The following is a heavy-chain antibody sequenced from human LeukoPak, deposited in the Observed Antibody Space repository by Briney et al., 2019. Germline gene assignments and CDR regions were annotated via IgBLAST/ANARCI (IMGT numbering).Heavy chain of an antibody. CDR3: ARDQGFSYYYYYMDV. CDR1: GFTFRSYW. CDR2: INQDGSEK. J-gene: IGHJ6*03. Sequence: GGSLRLSCGASGFTFRSYWMSWVRQAPRKGLEWVANINQDGSEKYYADSVKGRFTISRDNAKNSLYLQMNSLRAEDTAVYYCARDQGFSYYYYYMDVWGKGTTVIVSS. V-gene: IGHV3-7*01. D-gene: IGHD3-3*01.